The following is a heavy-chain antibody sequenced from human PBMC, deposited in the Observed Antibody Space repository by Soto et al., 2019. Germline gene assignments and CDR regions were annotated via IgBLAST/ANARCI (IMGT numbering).Heavy chain of an antibody. D-gene: IGHD2-15*01. Sequence: QVQLQESGPGLLKPSETLSLTCAVSGGSISSYYWSWIRQPPGKGLEWIGYIYYSGKTNYNPSLKSRVTISVDTSKNQFSLKLTSVTAADTALYYCARHGGPCSGGRCYGHYYYYLDVWGKGTTVTVSS. V-gene: IGHV4-59*08. CDR3: ARHGGPCSGGRCYGHYYYYLDV. CDR2: IYYSGKT. CDR1: GGSISSYY. J-gene: IGHJ6*03.